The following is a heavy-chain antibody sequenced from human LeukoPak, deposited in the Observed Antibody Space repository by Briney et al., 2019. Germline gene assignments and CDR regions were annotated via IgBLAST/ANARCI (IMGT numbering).Heavy chain of an antibody. J-gene: IGHJ3*02. Sequence: SETLSLTCTVSGGSISSSSYYWGWIRQPPGKGLEWIGSIYYSGSTYYNPSLESRVTISVDTSKNQFSLKLSSETAADTAVYYCARYAGARTLDAFDIWGQGTMVTVSS. CDR1: GGSISSSSYY. CDR3: ARYAGARTLDAFDI. CDR2: IYYSGST. V-gene: IGHV4-39*01.